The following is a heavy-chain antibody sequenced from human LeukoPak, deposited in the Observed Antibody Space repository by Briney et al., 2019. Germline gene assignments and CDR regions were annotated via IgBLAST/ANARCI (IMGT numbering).Heavy chain of an antibody. CDR1: GFTFSSHW. D-gene: IGHD6-13*01. CDR3: ARDGVAAGIYFDY. J-gene: IGHJ4*02. Sequence: PGGSLRLSCAVSGFTFSSHWMSWVRQAPGKGLEWVANINQDGSEKHYVDSVKGRFTISRDNAKNSLYLQMNSLRVEDTAVYYCARDGVAAGIYFDYWGRGTLVTVSS. CDR2: INQDGSEK. V-gene: IGHV3-7*01.